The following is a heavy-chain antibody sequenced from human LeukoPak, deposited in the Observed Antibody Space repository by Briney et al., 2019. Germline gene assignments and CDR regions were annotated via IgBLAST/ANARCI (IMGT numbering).Heavy chain of an antibody. V-gene: IGHV3-74*01. J-gene: IGHJ5*02. CDR2: INSDGRTT. Sequence: GGSLRLSCAASGFTFDDYAMHWVRQAPGKGLVWVSRINSDGRTTSYADSVKGRFTISRDNAKNTLYLQMNSLRAEDTAVYYCATNYDSSAYGVFDPWGQGTLVTVSS. D-gene: IGHD3-22*01. CDR3: ATNYDSSAYGVFDP. CDR1: GFTFDDYA.